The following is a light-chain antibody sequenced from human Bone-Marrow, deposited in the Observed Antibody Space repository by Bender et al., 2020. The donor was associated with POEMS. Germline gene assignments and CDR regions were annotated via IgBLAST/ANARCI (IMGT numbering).Light chain of an antibody. V-gene: IGLV2-14*01. CDR3: QSYDSDLNGWV. J-gene: IGLJ3*02. CDR2: EVS. Sequence: QSALTQPASVSGSPGQSITISCTGTSSDIGAYDYVSWYQQRPGTAPKLIIYEVSNRPSGVSNRFSGSKSGYRASLAITGLQSEDEAAYFCQSYDSDLNGWVFGGGTKLTVL. CDR1: SSDIGAYDY.